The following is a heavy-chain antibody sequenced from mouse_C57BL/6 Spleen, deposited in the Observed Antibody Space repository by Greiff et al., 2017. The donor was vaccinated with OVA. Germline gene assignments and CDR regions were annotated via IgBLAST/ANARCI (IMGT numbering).Heavy chain of an antibody. V-gene: IGHV1-39*01. J-gene: IGHJ3*01. CDR2: INPNYGTT. CDR1: GYSFTGYN. Sequence: EVQLQQSGPELVKPGASVKISCKASGYSFTGYNMNWVKQSNGKSLEWIGVINPNYGTTSYNQKFKGKATLTVDKSYSTAYMQLTSLTAEDSAVYSWASDIGNCASWFAYWGPGTTVTVSA. CDR3: ASDIGNCASWFAY. D-gene: IGHD2-1*01.